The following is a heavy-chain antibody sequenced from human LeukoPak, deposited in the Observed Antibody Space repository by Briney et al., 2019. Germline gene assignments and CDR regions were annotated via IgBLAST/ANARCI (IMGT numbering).Heavy chain of an antibody. J-gene: IGHJ3*02. V-gene: IGHV4-34*01. CDR1: GGSFSGYY. Sequence: SETLSLTCAVYGGSFSGYYWSWIRQPPGKGLEWIGEINHSGSTNYNPSLKSRVTISVDTSKNQFSLKLSSVTAADTAVYYCARLMGGIHAFDIWGQGTMVTVSS. CDR3: ARLMGGIHAFDI. D-gene: IGHD2-15*01. CDR2: INHSGST.